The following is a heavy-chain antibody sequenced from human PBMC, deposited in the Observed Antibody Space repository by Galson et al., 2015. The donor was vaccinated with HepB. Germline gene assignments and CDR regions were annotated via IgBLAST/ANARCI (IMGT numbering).Heavy chain of an antibody. CDR2: VDGSVGST. CDR1: GFTFSNFA. Sequence: SLRLSCAVSGFTFSNFAMSWVRQAPGKGLEWVSSVDGSVGSTYYADSVKGRFTISRDDSKNTLYPQLNSLRAEDTAVYYCAKRSCTSGSCFFFYYWGQGTLVTVSS. J-gene: IGHJ4*02. V-gene: IGHV3-23*01. D-gene: IGHD2-15*01. CDR3: AKRSCTSGSCFFFYY.